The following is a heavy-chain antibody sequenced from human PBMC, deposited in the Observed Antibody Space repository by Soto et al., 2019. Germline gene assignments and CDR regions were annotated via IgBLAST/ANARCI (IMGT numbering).Heavy chain of an antibody. CDR2: IWYDGSNK. V-gene: IGHV3-33*01. Sequence: HPGGSLRLSCAASGFTFSSYGMHWVRQAPGKGLEWVAVIWYDGSNKYYADSVKGRFTISRDNSKNTLYLQMNSLRAEDTAVYYCAREGITGTPAPRGFDPWGQGTLVTVSS. CDR1: GFTFSSYG. J-gene: IGHJ5*02. D-gene: IGHD1-7*01. CDR3: AREGITGTPAPRGFDP.